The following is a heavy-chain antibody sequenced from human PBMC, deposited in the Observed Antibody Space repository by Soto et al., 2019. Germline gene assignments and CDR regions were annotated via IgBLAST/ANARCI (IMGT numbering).Heavy chain of an antibody. V-gene: IGHV1-8*01. CDR2: MTPISGET. D-gene: IGHD1-20*01. CDR3: ARNKWNTGDFDY. CDR1: GYSFTSYD. J-gene: IGHJ4*01. Sequence: QVQLVQSGAEVKKPGASVKVSCKASGYSFTSYDINWVRQASGQGLEWLGWMTPISGETGYAQKFPGRVSMTRDTSTSTAYVELSSLTYEDSAIYYCARNKWNTGDFDYWGHGTLVTVSS.